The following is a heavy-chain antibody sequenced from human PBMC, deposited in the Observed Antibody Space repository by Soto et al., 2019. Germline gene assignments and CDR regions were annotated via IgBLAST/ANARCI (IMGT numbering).Heavy chain of an antibody. CDR1: GFTFSSYS. V-gene: IGHV3-48*01. CDR3: ARVSWNYYPSKLNWYFDL. J-gene: IGHJ2*01. CDR2: ISSSSSTI. D-gene: IGHD1-7*01. Sequence: GGSLRLSCAASGFTFSSYSMNWVRQAPGKGLEWVSYISSSSSTIYYADSVKGRFTISRDNAKNSLYLQMNSLRAEDTAVYYWARVSWNYYPSKLNWYFDLWGRGTLVTVSS.